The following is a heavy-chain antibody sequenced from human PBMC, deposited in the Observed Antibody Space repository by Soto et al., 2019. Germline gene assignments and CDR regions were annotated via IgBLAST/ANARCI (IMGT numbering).Heavy chain of an antibody. J-gene: IGHJ4*02. CDR1: GGSISSYY. Sequence: PSETLSLTCTVSGGSISSYYWSWIRQPPGKGLEWIGYIYYSGSTNYNPSLKSRVTISVDTSKNQFSLKLSSVTAADTAVYYCARRANNYESGAIYFDYWGQGTLVTVSS. D-gene: IGHD3-10*01. CDR2: IYYSGST. V-gene: IGHV4-59*08. CDR3: ARRANNYESGAIYFDY.